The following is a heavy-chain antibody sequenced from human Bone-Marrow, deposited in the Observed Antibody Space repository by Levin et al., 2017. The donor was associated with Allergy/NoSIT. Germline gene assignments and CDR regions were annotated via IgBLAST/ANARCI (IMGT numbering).Heavy chain of an antibody. D-gene: IGHD2-21*02. CDR2: INSDGSST. CDR3: ARAVYCGGDCYSSGFDY. Sequence: GGSLRLSCAASGFTFSSYWMHWVRQAPGKGLVWVSRINSDGSSTSYADSVKGRFTISRDNAKNTLYLQMNSLRAEDTAVYYCARAVYCGGDCYSSGFDYWGQGTLVTVSS. CDR1: GFTFSSYW. J-gene: IGHJ4*02. V-gene: IGHV3-74*01.